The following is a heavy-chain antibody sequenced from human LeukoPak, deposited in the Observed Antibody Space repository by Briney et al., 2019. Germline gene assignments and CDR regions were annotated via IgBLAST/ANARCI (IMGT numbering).Heavy chain of an antibody. D-gene: IGHD3-10*01. CDR3: AKALGPQSALWFGESRYYYYGMDV. CDR2: ISYDGSNK. V-gene: IGHV3-30*18. J-gene: IGHJ6*04. Sequence: GGSLRLSCAASGFTFSSYGMHWVRQAPGKGLEWVAVISYDGSNKYYADSVKGRFTISRDNSKNTLYLQMNSLRAEDTAVYYRAKALGPQSALWFGESRYYYYGMDVWGKGTTVTVSS. CDR1: GFTFSSYG.